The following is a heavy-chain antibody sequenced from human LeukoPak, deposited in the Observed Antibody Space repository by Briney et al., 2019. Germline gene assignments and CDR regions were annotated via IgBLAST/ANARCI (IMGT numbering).Heavy chain of an antibody. J-gene: IGHJ4*02. V-gene: IGHV3-30*04. CDR3: ARPFIAAAGPFDY. Sequence: PGRSLRLSCAASGFTFSSYAMHWVRQAPGKGLEWVAVISYDGSNKYYADSVKGRFIISRDNSKNTLYLQMNSLRAEDTAVYYCARPFIAAAGPFDYWGQGTLVTVSS. CDR2: ISYDGSNK. CDR1: GFTFSSYA. D-gene: IGHD6-13*01.